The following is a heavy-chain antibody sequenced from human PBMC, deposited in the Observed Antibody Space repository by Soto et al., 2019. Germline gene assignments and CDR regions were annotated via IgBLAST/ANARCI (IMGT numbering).Heavy chain of an antibody. Sequence: GASVKVSCKASGYGSTTYYMHWVRQAPGQGLEWMGIINPSGDRTSYAQKFEGRVTMTRDTSTNTVYMELGSLRSEDTAVYYCARDWGGAFSYLDYWGQGTPVTVSS. D-gene: IGHD2-21*01. CDR3: ARDWGGAFSYLDY. J-gene: IGHJ4*02. CDR1: GYGSTTYY. CDR2: INPSGDRT. V-gene: IGHV1-46*01.